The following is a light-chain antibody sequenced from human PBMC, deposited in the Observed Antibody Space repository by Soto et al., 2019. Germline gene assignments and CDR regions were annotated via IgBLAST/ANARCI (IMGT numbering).Light chain of an antibody. CDR3: QQYRGKPFT. CDR2: DAS. J-gene: IGKJ2*01. CDR1: QSIESW. V-gene: IGKV1-5*01. Sequence: DIQMTQSPSTLSASVGDRVTIACRASQSIESWLAWYQQKPGKAPKFLIYDASDLESGVPSRFSGSGSGTEFTLTISSLQPDDFATYYCQQYRGKPFTFGQGTKVEIK.